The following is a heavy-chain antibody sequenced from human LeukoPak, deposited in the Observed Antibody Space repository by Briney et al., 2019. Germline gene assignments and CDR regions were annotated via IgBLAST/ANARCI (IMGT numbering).Heavy chain of an antibody. CDR3: ARGGTTSSWYWSYYYYMDV. D-gene: IGHD6-13*01. CDR2: MNPNSGNT. V-gene: IGHV1-8*01. J-gene: IGHJ6*03. Sequence: GASVKVSCTASGYTFTSYDINWVRQATGQGLEWMGLMNPNSGNTGYAQTVQGRVTMTRNTSISTAYMELNSLRSEDTAVYYCARGGTTSSWYWSYYYYMDVWGKGTTVTISS. CDR1: GYTFTSYD.